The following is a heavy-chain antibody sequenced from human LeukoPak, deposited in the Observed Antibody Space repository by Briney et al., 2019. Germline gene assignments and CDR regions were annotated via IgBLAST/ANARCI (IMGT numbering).Heavy chain of an antibody. J-gene: IGHJ4*02. D-gene: IGHD3-22*01. CDR1: GFTCSSYG. V-gene: IGHV3-33*01. CDR2: IWYDGSNK. CDR3: ARGSVYDSSGYYYKPLYYFDY. Sequence: PGRSLRLSCAASGFTCSSYGMHWVRQAPGKGLEWVAVIWYDGSNKYYADSVKGRFTISRDNSKNTLYLQMNSLRAEDTAVYYCARGSVYDSSGYYYKPLYYFDYWGQGTLVTVSS.